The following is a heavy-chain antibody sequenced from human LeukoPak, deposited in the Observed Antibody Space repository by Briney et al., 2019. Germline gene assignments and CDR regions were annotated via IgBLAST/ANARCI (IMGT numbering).Heavy chain of an antibody. J-gene: IGHJ5*01. D-gene: IGHD5-24*01. CDR3: ARHGRDGYKNGWFDS. Sequence: QPSETLSLTCTVSGGSISSYYWSWIRQPPGKGLQWIGYINYSGSTDYNPSLKSRVTISVDTSKNQYSLNLSSVTAADTAVYYCARHGRDGYKNGWFDSWGQGTLVTVSS. CDR1: GGSISSYY. CDR2: INYSGST. V-gene: IGHV4-59*08.